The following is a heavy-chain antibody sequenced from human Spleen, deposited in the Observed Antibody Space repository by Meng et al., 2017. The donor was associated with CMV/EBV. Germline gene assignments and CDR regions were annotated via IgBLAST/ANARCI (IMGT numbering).Heavy chain of an antibody. V-gene: IGHV3-23*01. CDR1: GFPFSSYA. J-gene: IGHJ5*02. CDR2: ISGSGGST. Sequence: SGFPFSSYAMSWVRQAPGKGLEWVSAISGSGGSTYYADSVKGRFTISRDNSKNTLYLQMNSLRAEDTAVYYCADPPSLVVPAATLVPWGQGTLVTVSS. D-gene: IGHD2-2*01. CDR3: ADPPSLVVPAATLVP.